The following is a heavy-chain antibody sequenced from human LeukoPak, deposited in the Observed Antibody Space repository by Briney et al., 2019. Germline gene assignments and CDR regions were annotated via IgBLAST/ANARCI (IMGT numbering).Heavy chain of an antibody. CDR2: IKEDGSAT. D-gene: IGHD1-1*01. CDR3: ARDSPGYLAYDS. J-gene: IGHJ4*02. V-gene: IGHV3-7*04. Sequence: GGSLRLSCAASGFTFSTYWMTWVRQAPRKGPEWVANIKEDGSATYYVDSVKGRFTISRGNAKKSLYLQMNSLRAEDTAVYYCARDSPGYLAYDSWGQGTLVTVSS. CDR1: GFTFSTYW.